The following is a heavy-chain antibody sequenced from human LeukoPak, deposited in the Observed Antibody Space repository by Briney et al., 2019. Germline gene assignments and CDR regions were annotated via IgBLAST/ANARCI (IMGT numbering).Heavy chain of an antibody. CDR2: INHSGST. V-gene: IGHV4-34*01. J-gene: IGHJ6*03. Sequence: SETLSLTCAVYGGSFSGYYWSWIRQPPGKGLEWIGEINHSGSTNYNPSLKSRVTISVDTSKNQFSLKLSSVTAADTAVYYCARALRAPVYYMDVWGEGTTVTVSS. CDR1: GGSFSGYY. CDR3: ARALRAPVYYMDV.